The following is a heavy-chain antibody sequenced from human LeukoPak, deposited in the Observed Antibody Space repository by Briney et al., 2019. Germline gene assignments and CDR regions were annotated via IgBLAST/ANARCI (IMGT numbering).Heavy chain of an antibody. Sequence: NPSETLSLTCTVSGGSISSSSYYWGWIRQPPGKGLEWIGSIYYSGSTYYNPSLKSRVTISVDTSKNQFSLKLSSVTAADTAVYYCARVSRDRDAFDIWGQGTMVTVSS. J-gene: IGHJ3*02. V-gene: IGHV4-39*07. CDR2: IYYSGST. CDR3: ARVSRDRDAFDI. CDR1: GGSISSSSYY.